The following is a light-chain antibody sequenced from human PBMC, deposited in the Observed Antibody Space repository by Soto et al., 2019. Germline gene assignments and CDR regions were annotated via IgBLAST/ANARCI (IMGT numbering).Light chain of an antibody. CDR3: QQYDNWPPIT. Sequence: ITQWPATGPVSSGGRGTLSCRVSQSVSSNLAWYQQKHGQAPRLLIYGASTRATGIPARFSGSGSGTEFTLTISSLQSEDFAVYYCQQYDNWPPITFGQGTRLEIK. V-gene: IGKV3-15*01. CDR1: QSVSSN. CDR2: GAS. J-gene: IGKJ5*01.